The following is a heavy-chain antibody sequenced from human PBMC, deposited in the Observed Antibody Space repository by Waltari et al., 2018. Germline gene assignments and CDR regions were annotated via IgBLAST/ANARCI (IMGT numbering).Heavy chain of an antibody. CDR1: GATLRPFP. CDR3: ATLGDCGSNCFSFDN. J-gene: IGHJ4*02. V-gene: IGHV4-59*01. CDR2: TDYSGRA. Sequence: QVQLQESGPRLVKASETLSLPCPVSGATLRPFPWSLVRQTPGQELEWLGLTDYSGRAHFSPSVKSRVTMSLDESSNQFFLKMASVTAADTAVYYCATLGDCGSNCFSFDNWGQGILINVSS. D-gene: IGHD2-21*02.